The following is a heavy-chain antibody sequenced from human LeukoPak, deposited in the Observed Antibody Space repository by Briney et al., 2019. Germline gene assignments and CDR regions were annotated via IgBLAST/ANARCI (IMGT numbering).Heavy chain of an antibody. J-gene: IGHJ5*02. Sequence: PSETLSLTCTVSGGSISSYYWSWIRQPPGKGLEWIGYIYYSGSTNYNPSLKSRVTISVDTSKNQFSLKLSSVTAADTAVYYCARLSYDSSGYLGFDPWGQGTLVTVSS. CDR2: IYYSGST. CDR1: GGSISSYY. D-gene: IGHD3-22*01. CDR3: ARLSYDSSGYLGFDP. V-gene: IGHV4-59*08.